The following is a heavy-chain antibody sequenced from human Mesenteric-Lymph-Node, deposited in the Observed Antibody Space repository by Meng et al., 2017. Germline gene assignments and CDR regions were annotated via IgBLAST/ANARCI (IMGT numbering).Heavy chain of an antibody. CDR3: ASLSVSCSGGSCYSQR. D-gene: IGHD2-15*01. J-gene: IGHJ4*02. CDR2: INPNSGGT. V-gene: IGHV1-2*02. CDR1: GYTFSSYH. Sequence: ASVKVSCKASGYTFSSYHMHWVRQAPGQGLEWMGWINPNSGGTNYAQKFQGRVTMTRDTSISTAYMELSRLRSDDTAVYYCASLSVSCSGGSCYSQRWGQGTLVTVSS.